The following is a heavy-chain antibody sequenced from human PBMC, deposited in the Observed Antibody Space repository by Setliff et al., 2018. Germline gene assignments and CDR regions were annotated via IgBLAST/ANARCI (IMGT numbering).Heavy chain of an antibody. CDR1: GFTFSTFA. CDR2: ISGSGSSS. CDR3: ARLALTGYDSSGYYYALEYYYYMDV. J-gene: IGHJ6*03. Sequence: LRLSCAASGFTFSTFAMSWVRQAPGKGLEWVSHISGSGSSSSYADSVKGRFTISRDNANQSLYLQMNSLRAEDTAVYYCARLALTGYDSSGYYYALEYYYYMDVWGKGTTVTVSS. V-gene: IGHV3-23*01. D-gene: IGHD3-22*01.